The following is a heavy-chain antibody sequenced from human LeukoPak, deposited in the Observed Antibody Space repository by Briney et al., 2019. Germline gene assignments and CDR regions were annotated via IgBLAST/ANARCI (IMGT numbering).Heavy chain of an antibody. Sequence: SETLSLTCAVSGGSISSFYWSWIRQPPGKGLEWIGYFYSTGSTNYNPSLKSRVTMSVDTSKGLLSLKLTSVTAADTAAYYCARRARENWYFDLWGRGTLVSVSS. V-gene: IGHV4-59*08. CDR2: FYSTGST. CDR3: ARRARENWYFDL. J-gene: IGHJ2*01. CDR1: GGSISSFY.